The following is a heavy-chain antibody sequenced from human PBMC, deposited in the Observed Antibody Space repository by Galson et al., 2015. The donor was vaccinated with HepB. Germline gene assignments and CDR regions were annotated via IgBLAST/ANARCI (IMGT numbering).Heavy chain of an antibody. J-gene: IGHJ5*02. CDR2: IIPIFGTA. Sequence: SVKVSCKASGGTFSSYAISWVRQAPGQGLEWMGGIIPIFGTANYAQKFQGRVTITADESTSTAYMELSSLRSEDTAVYYCAITDTGTLYYDFWSGYYRIYNWFDPWGQGTLVTVSS. CDR1: GGTFSSYA. V-gene: IGHV1-69*13. D-gene: IGHD3-3*01. CDR3: AITDTGTLYYDFWSGYYRIYNWFDP.